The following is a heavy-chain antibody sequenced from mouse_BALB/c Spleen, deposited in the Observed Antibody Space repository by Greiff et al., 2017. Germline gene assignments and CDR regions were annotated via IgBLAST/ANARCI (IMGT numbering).Heavy chain of an antibody. CDR3: ARDGYGNYEVDY. J-gene: IGHJ4*01. Sequence: EVKLVESGGGLVKPGGSLKLSCAASGFTFSSYAMSWVRQSPEKRLEWVAEISSGGSYTYYPDTVTGRFTISRDNAKNTLYLEMSSLRSEDTAMYYCARDGYGNYEVDYWGQGTSVTVSS. V-gene: IGHV5-9-4*01. CDR2: ISSGGSYT. CDR1: GFTFSSYA. D-gene: IGHD2-10*02.